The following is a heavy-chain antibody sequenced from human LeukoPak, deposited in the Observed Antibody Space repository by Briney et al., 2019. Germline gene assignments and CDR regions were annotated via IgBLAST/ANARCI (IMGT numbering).Heavy chain of an antibody. D-gene: IGHD3-22*01. Sequence: SETLSLTCIVSGGSISSYYWSWIRQPAGKGLEWIGRIYTSGSTNYNPSLKRRVTISVDTSKNHFSLKLSSVTAADAAVYYCAAYYYESSGYYGEYYFDYWGQGTLVTVSS. CDR1: GGSISSYY. CDR2: IYTSGST. V-gene: IGHV4-4*07. CDR3: AAYYYESSGYYGEYYFDY. J-gene: IGHJ4*02.